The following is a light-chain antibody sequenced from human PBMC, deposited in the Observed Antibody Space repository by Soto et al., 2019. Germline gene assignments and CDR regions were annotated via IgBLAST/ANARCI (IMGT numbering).Light chain of an antibody. Sequence: EIVMTQSPATLSVSPGERGTLSCRASQSVSSNLAWYQHKPGQAPRLLIYGASTRATGVPARFSGSGSGTDFTLTISRLEPEDFAVYYCQQYDSSPRTFGQGTKVDIK. CDR2: GAS. V-gene: IGKV3-15*01. CDR1: QSVSSN. J-gene: IGKJ1*01. CDR3: QQYDSSPRT.